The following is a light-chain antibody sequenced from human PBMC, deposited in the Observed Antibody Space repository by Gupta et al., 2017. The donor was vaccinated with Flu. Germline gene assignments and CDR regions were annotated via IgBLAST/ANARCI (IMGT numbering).Light chain of an antibody. J-gene: IGLJ3*02. V-gene: IGLV2-11*01. Sequence: SALTQPRSVSASPAQSVTISCTGTSSDVGGFDYVSWYQHQPGKVPKLMIFDVTERPSGVPDRFSGSKSGNTASLAISGLQAEDEADYYCCSYAGSYTWVFGGGTKLTVL. CDR3: CSYAGSYTWV. CDR2: DVT. CDR1: SSDVGGFDY.